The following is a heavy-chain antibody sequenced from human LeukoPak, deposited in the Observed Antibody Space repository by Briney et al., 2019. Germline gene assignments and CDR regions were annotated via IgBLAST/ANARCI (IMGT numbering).Heavy chain of an antibody. CDR2: IYYSGST. V-gene: IGHV4-39*07. CDR3: ARDSPYYYDSSGYGY. CDR1: GDSISSSSYY. D-gene: IGHD3-22*01. J-gene: IGHJ4*02. Sequence: SETLSLTCTVSGDSISSSSYYWGWIRQPPGKGLEWIGSIYYSGSTYYNPSLKSRVTISVDTSKNQFSLKLSSVTAADTAVYYCARDSPYYYDSSGYGYWGQGTLVTVSS.